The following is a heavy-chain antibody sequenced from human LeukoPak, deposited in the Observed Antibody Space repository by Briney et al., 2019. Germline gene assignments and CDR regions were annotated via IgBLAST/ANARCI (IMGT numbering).Heavy chain of an antibody. J-gene: IGHJ5*02. CDR2: ISAYNGNT. Sequence: VASVKASCKASGYTFTSYGISWVRQAPGQGLEWMGWISAYNGNTNYAQKLQGRVTMTTDTSTSTAYMELRSLRSDDTAVYYCAREANDYGDYNWFDPWGQGTLVTVSS. CDR3: AREANDYGDYNWFDP. CDR1: GYTFTSYG. D-gene: IGHD4-17*01. V-gene: IGHV1-18*01.